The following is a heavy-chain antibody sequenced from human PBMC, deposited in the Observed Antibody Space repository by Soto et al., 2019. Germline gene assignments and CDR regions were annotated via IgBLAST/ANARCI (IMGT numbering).Heavy chain of an antibody. D-gene: IGHD1-20*01. Sequence: SEPLSLTCTVSSGSISVTNVFWGWVRQPPGKGLEWIGNVDYSGTAYFSPSLATRVTFHVDTSKNQFSLTLYSVTAAETPVYYGMRITGRHLDFWGQGILVTVSS. V-gene: IGHV4-39*01. CDR1: SGSISVTNVF. CDR2: VDYSGTA. CDR3: MRITGRHLDF. J-gene: IGHJ4*02.